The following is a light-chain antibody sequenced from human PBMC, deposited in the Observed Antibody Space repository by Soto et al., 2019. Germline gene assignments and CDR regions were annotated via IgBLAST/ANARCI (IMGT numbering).Light chain of an antibody. CDR1: QSVSSSY. V-gene: IGKV3-20*01. CDR2: GAS. CDR3: KQYGSSLWT. Sequence: EIVLTQSPGTLSLSPGERATLSCRASQSVSSSYLAWYQQKPGQAPRLLIYGASSRATGIQDRFSGSGSGTDFTLTISRLEPEDFAVYYCKQYGSSLWTFGQGTKVDI. J-gene: IGKJ1*01.